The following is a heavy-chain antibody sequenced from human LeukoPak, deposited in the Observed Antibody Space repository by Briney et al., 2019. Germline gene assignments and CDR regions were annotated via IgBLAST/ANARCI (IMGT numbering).Heavy chain of an antibody. J-gene: IGHJ6*02. V-gene: IGHV3-48*04. CDR2: ISTSGSSI. Sequence: GGSLRLSCADSGFTFSTYTMNWVRQAPRKGLEWVSYISTSGSSIYYADSVKGRFTISRDNAKNSLYLQMNSLRAEDTAVYYCARDTAMTRYYYYGMDVWGQGTTVTVSS. D-gene: IGHD5-18*01. CDR3: ARDTAMTRYYYYGMDV. CDR1: GFTFSTYT.